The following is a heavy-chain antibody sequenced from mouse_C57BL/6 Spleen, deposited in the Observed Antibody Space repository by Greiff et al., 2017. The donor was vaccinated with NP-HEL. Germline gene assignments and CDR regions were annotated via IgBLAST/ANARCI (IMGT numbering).Heavy chain of an antibody. Sequence: VQLQQPGAELVMPGASVKLSCKASGYTFTSYWMHWVKQRPGQGLEWIGEIDPSDSYTNYNQKFKGKSTLTVDKSSSTAYMQLSSLTSEDSAVYYCFTTVVATRKYFDYWGQGTTLTVSS. J-gene: IGHJ2*01. CDR1: GYTFTSYW. V-gene: IGHV1-69*01. CDR3: FTTVVATRKYFDY. CDR2: IDPSDSYT. D-gene: IGHD1-1*01.